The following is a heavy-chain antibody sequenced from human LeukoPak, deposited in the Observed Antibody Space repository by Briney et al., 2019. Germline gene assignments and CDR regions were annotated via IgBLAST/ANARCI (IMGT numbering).Heavy chain of an antibody. D-gene: IGHD6-13*01. CDR3: ARDRGRTEIAAAVDY. CDR1: GYTFTSYG. V-gene: IGHV1-18*01. J-gene: IGHJ4*02. CDR2: ISAYNGNT. Sequence: ASVKVSCKASGYTFTSYGISWVRQAPGQGLEWMGWISAYNGNTNYAQKLQGRVTMTTDTSTSTAYMELRSLRSDDTAVYYCARDRGRTEIAAAVDYWGQGTLVTVSS.